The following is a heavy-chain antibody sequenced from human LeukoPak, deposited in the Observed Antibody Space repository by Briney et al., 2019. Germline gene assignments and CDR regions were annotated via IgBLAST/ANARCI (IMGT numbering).Heavy chain of an antibody. J-gene: IGHJ4*02. D-gene: IGHD6-6*01. CDR3: ARHFAYSSSSYFDY. CDR1: GGSIISSNW. Sequence: SETLSLTCGVSGGSIISSNWWSWVRQPPGKGLEWIGEIYHSGSTNYNPSLKSRVTISVDKSKSQFSLELTSVTAADTALYYCARHFAYSSSSYFDYWAREVWSPSP. V-gene: IGHV4-4*02. CDR2: IYHSGST.